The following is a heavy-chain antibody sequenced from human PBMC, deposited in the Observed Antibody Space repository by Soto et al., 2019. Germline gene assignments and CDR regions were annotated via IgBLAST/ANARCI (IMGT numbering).Heavy chain of an antibody. CDR3: ARLWGWFGDY. Sequence: QVQLQESGPGLVKPSETLSLTCTVSGGSISSYYWSWIRQLPGKGLEWIGYIYYSGSTNYNPSLKSRVTISVDTSKNQFSLKLSSVTAADTAVYYCARLWGWFGDYWGQGTLVTVSS. V-gene: IGHV4-59*08. CDR1: GGSISSYY. D-gene: IGHD3-10*01. CDR2: IYYSGST. J-gene: IGHJ4*02.